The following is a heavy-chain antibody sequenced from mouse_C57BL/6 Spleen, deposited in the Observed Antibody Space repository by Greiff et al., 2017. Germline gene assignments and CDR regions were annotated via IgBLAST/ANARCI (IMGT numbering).Heavy chain of an antibody. CDR3: ASWNWDDLAMDY. D-gene: IGHD4-1*01. CDR2: IYPGDGET. CDR1: GYAFSSSW. Sequence: VQGVESGPELVKPGASVKISCKASGYAFSSSWMNWVKQRPGKGLEWIGRIYPGDGETNYNGKFKGKATLTADKSSSTAYMRLSSLTSGGSAVYFCASWNWDDLAMDYWGQGTSVTVSS. J-gene: IGHJ4*01. V-gene: IGHV1-82*01.